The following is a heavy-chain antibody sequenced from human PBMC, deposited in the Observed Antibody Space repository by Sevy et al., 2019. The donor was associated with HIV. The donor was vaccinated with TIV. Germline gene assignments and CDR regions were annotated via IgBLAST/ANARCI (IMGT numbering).Heavy chain of an antibody. CDR1: GFTFSSYN. V-gene: IGHV3-21*01. CDR3: ARDRRTLTYHASSGYNYYFDS. D-gene: IGHD3-22*01. Sequence: GGSLRLSCAASGFTFSSYNMNWVRRAPGKGLEWISSVSSDSAYMDDADSVKGRFTISRDNAKNSLDLQMNGLRAEDTAVYFCARDRRTLTYHASSGYNYYFDSWGQGTLVTVSS. CDR2: VSSDSAYM. J-gene: IGHJ4*02.